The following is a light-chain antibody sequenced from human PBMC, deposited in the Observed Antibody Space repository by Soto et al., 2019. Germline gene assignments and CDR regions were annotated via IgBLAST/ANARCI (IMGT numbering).Light chain of an antibody. V-gene: IGKV1-39*01. J-gene: IGKJ1*01. CDR1: QNIRTY. CDR3: QQSFFAPPT. CDR2: ETS. Sequence: IQVTKSPSALSASVGATVVITCRTSQNIRTYLSWYQQKPNKAPNLLIYETSDLQTGVPSRFSGSGSGTDFTLTITNLQPEDFAVYYCQQSFFAPPTFGQGTKVDSK.